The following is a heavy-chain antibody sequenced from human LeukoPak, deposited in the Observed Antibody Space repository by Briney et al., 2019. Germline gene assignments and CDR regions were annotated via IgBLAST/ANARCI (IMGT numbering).Heavy chain of an antibody. Sequence: GASVKVSCKASGYTFTGYYMHWVRHAPGQGLEWMGWINPNSGGTNYAQKFQGRVTMTRDTSISTAYMELTRLRSDDTAVYYCARAKGYSTDFDYWGQGTLVTVSS. CDR2: INPNSGGT. J-gene: IGHJ4*02. CDR1: GYTFTGYY. D-gene: IGHD2-21*01. CDR3: ARAKGYSTDFDY. V-gene: IGHV1-2*02.